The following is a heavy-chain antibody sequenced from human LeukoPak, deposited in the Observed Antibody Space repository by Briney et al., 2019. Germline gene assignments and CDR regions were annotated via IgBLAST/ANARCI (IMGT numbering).Heavy chain of an antibody. CDR1: GFTFSSYA. V-gene: IGHV3-23*01. CDR2: ISGSGGST. CDR3: AKDYDTLTGYYSLIDY. D-gene: IGHD3-9*01. J-gene: IGHJ4*02. Sequence: GGSLRLSCAASGFTFSSYAMSWVRQAPGNGLEWVSVISGSGGSTSYADSVKGRFTVSRDNSKNMLYLQMNSLRAEDTAVYYCAKDYDTLTGYYSLIDYWGQGTLVTVSS.